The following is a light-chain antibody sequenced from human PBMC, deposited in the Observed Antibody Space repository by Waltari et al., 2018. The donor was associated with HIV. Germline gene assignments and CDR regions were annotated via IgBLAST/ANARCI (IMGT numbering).Light chain of an antibody. V-gene: IGLV1-44*01. CDR1: SSNIGRHA. CDR3: AAWDDSLDGPV. CDR2: VNN. J-gene: IGLJ2*01. Sequence: QPVLTQPPSASGTPGQRVIISCSGSSSNIGRHAVSCYQHLPGATPTLLIFVNNQRSAGVPDRFSGSKSATSASLAISGLRSVDEADYSCAAWDDSLDGPVVGGGTKLTVL.